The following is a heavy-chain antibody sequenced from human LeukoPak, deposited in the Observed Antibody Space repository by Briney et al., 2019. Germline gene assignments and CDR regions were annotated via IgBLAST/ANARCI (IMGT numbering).Heavy chain of an antibody. CDR3: ARGGRRIRGYCSGGSCYPFDY. V-gene: IGHV4-59*12. Sequence: PSETLSLTCTVSGGSISTYYWSWLRQPPGKGLEWIGYVYYSGSTNYNPSLKSRVTISVDTSKNQFSLKLSSVTAADTAVYYCARGGRRIRGYCSGGSCYPFDYWGQGTLVTVSS. CDR1: GGSISTYY. D-gene: IGHD2-15*01. J-gene: IGHJ4*02. CDR2: VYYSGST.